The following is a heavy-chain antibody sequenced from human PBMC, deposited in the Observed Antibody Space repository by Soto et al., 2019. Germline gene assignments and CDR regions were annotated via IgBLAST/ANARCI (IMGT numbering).Heavy chain of an antibody. Sequence: EVQLVESGGGLIQPGGSLRLACAASGFTFSYYWMHWVRHAPGKGLVWVSRINGDGNGISYADSVKGRFTISRDNAKKTLYLQAKSLRAEDTALYYCARGDAYSFDYWGQGTLVSVSS. CDR1: GFTFSYYW. CDR2: INGDGNGI. J-gene: IGHJ4*02. CDR3: ARGDAYSFDY. D-gene: IGHD4-4*01. V-gene: IGHV3-74*01.